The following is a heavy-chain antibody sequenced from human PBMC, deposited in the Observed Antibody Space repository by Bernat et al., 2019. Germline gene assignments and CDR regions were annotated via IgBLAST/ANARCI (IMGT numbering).Heavy chain of an antibody. J-gene: IGHJ3*02. CDR3: ARSMTTVPGAAFDI. CDR2: IYYSGST. CDR1: GGSISSYY. Sequence: QVQLQESGPGLVKPSETLSLTCTVSGGSISSYYWSWIRQPPGKGLEWIGYIYYSGSTNYSPSLKSRVTISVDTSKNQFSLKLSSVTAADTAVYYCARSMTTVPGAAFDIWGQGTMVTVSS. D-gene: IGHD4-11*01. V-gene: IGHV4-59*01.